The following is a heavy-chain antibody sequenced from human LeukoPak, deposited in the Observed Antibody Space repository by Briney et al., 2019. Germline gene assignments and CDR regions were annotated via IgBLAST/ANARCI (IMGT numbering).Heavy chain of an antibody. V-gene: IGHV4-34*01. CDR2: INHSGTS. D-gene: IGHD3-22*01. Sequence: SETLSLTCAVYGGSFSDYYWSWVRQSPGKGLEWIGEINHSGTSNYNPSLKSRLTISVDTPKNQFSLKLSSVTAADTAVYYCARLVDYYDSSGYYSRRSRFDPWGQGTLVTVSS. CDR1: GGSFSDYY. CDR3: ARLVDYYDSSGYYSRRSRFDP. J-gene: IGHJ5*02.